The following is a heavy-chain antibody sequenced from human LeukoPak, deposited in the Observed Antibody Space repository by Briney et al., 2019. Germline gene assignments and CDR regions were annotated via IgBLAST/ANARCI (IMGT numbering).Heavy chain of an antibody. Sequence: WETLSLTCTVSGASIRSYYWNWIRQPAGKGLEWIGRVYTSGSTNSNPSLKSRVTMSVDTSQNQFSLKLISVTAADTAVYYCASLLSVASDFDYWGQGTLVTVSS. D-gene: IGHD4-23*01. V-gene: IGHV4-4*07. CDR2: VYTSGST. CDR1: GASIRSYY. CDR3: ASLLSVASDFDY. J-gene: IGHJ4*02.